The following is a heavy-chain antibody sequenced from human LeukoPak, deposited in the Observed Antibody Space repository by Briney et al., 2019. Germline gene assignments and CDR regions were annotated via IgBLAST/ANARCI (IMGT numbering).Heavy chain of an antibody. Sequence: ASVKVSCKASGYTFTGYYMHWVRQAPGQGLEWMGRINPNSGGTNYAQKFQGRVTMTRDTSIGTAYMELSRLRSDDTAVYYCAREVDREGFDYWGQGTLVTVSS. CDR2: INPNSGGT. CDR1: GYTFTGYY. V-gene: IGHV1-2*06. D-gene: IGHD3-10*01. J-gene: IGHJ4*02. CDR3: AREVDREGFDY.